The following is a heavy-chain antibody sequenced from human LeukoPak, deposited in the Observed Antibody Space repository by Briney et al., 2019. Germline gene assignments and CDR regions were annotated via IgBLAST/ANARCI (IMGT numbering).Heavy chain of an antibody. CDR2: ISSSSSYI. CDR3: ARDLDRNSLDY. D-gene: IGHD1-14*01. J-gene: IGHJ4*02. CDR1: GFTFSSYS. V-gene: IGHV3-21*01. Sequence: GGSLKLSFAASGFTFSSYSMNWVRQAPGKGLEWVSSISSSSSYIYYADSVKGRFTISRDNAKNSLYLQMNSLRAEDTAVYYCARDLDRNSLDYWGQGTLVTVSS.